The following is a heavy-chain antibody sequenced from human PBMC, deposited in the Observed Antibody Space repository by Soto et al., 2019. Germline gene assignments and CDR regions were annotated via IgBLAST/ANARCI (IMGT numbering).Heavy chain of an antibody. CDR1: GGSISSYY. Sequence: RSLTCTVSGGSISSYYWSWIRQPPGKGLEWIGYIYYSGSTNYNPSLKSRVTISVDTSKNQFSLKLSSVTAADTAVYYCAGRGSGWRPYDYWGQGTLVTVSS. CDR2: IYYSGST. J-gene: IGHJ4*02. V-gene: IGHV4-59*01. CDR3: AGRGSGWRPYDY. D-gene: IGHD6-19*01.